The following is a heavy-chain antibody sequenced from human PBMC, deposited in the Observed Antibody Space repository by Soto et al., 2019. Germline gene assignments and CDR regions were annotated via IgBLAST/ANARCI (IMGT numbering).Heavy chain of an antibody. V-gene: IGHV4-31*03. Sequence: SETLSLTCTVSGGSISSGGYYWSWIRQHPGKGLEWIGYIYYSGSTYYNPSLKSRVTISVDTSKNQFSLKLSSVTAADTAVYYCARGAGITIFGVVIPPYGMDVWGQGTTVTVSS. CDR2: IYYSGST. J-gene: IGHJ6*02. D-gene: IGHD3-3*01. CDR3: ARGAGITIFGVVIPPYGMDV. CDR1: GGSISSGGYY.